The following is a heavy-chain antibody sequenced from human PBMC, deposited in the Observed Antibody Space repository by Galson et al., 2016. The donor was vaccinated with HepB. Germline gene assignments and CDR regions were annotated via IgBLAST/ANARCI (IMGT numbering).Heavy chain of an antibody. CDR3: ARGSDLGSL. CDR2: IDVTDDT. CDR1: AFSVSGGY. J-gene: IGHJ4*02. D-gene: IGHD1-26*01. V-gene: IGHV3-66*01. Sequence: SLRLSCAASAFSVSGGYMNWVRQAPGKGLEWVSLIDVTDDTYYADSVKGRFIISRDNSENTLFLQMNSLRVEDTALYYCARGSDLGSLWGQGTLVTVSS.